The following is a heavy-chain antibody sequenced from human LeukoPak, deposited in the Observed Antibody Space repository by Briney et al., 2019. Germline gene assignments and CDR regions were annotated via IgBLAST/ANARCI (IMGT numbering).Heavy chain of an antibody. CDR1: GFTFSSYA. CDR3: EKLRSSTSSDAFDI. Sequence: GGSLRLSCAASGFTFSSYAMNWVRQAPGKGLEWVSGISGGGDTTFYADSVKGRFTISRNNSKNTLYLHMNSLRAEDTAVYYCEKLRSSTSSDAFDIWGQGTMVTVSS. J-gene: IGHJ3*02. D-gene: IGHD2-2*01. CDR2: ISGGGDTT. V-gene: IGHV3-23*01.